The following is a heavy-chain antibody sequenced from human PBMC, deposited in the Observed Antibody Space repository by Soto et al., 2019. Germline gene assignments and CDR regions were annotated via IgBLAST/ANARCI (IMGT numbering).Heavy chain of an antibody. CDR3: ARAGQWGYYYDSGYFDY. D-gene: IGHD3-22*01. CDR2: MNPNSGNT. J-gene: IGHJ4*02. Sequence: ASVKVSCKASGYTFTSYDINWVRQATGQGLEWMGWMNPNSGNTGYAQKFQGRVTMTRNTSISTAYMELSSLRSEDTAVYYCARAGQWGYYYDSGYFDYWGQGTLVTVSS. V-gene: IGHV1-8*01. CDR1: GYTFTSYD.